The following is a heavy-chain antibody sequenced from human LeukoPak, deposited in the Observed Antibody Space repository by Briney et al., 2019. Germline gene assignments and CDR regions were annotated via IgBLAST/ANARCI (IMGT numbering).Heavy chain of an antibody. CDR3: AKRSGYTTGWFFDL. CDR2: ISGSGDNT. V-gene: IGHV3-23*01. D-gene: IGHD2-8*02. CDR1: GFIFSSYA. Sequence: PGGSLRLSCAASGFIFSSYAMSWVRQAPGRGLEWVSSISGSGDNTYYAESVKGRFTISRDNSKNTLFLQMNSLRAEDTAVFYCAKRSGYTTGWFFDLWGQGTLVTVSS. J-gene: IGHJ4*02.